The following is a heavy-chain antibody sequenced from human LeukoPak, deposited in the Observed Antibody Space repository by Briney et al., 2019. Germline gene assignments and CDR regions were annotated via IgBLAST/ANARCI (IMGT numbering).Heavy chain of an antibody. Sequence: GGSLRLSCTASGFTFSSHGMHWVRQAPGKGLEWVAVIWYDGINKYYAGSVKGRFTISRDNSKNTVNLQMNSLRADDTAVYYCARGGDYGDYWGQGALVTVSS. D-gene: IGHD2-15*01. CDR3: ARGGDYGDY. V-gene: IGHV3-33*01. CDR2: IWYDGINK. J-gene: IGHJ4*02. CDR1: GFTFSSHG.